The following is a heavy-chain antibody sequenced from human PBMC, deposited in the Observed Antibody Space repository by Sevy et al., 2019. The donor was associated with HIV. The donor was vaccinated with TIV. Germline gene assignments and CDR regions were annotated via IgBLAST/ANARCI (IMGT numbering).Heavy chain of an antibody. D-gene: IGHD5-18*01. CDR2: MYYSGST. V-gene: IGHV4-31*03. J-gene: IGHJ6*02. CDR1: GGSISSGGYY. CDR3: ARDSPRDTAMANYGMDV. Sequence: SETLSLTCTVSGGSISSGGYYWSWIRQHPGKGLECIGYMYYSGSTYYNPSLKSRVTISVDTSKNQFSLKLSSVTAADTAVYYCARDSPRDTAMANYGMDVWDQGTTVTVSS.